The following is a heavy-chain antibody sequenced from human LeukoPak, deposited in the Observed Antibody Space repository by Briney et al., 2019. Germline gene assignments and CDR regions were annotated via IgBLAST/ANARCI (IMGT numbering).Heavy chain of an antibody. CDR3: ARHPYYDFWSGYFTYYFDY. D-gene: IGHD3-3*01. J-gene: IGHJ4*02. CDR1: GYTFTSYG. V-gene: IGHV1-18*01. Sequence: ASVKVSCKGSGYTFTSYGISWVRQAPGQGLEWMGWISAYNGNTNYAQKLQGRVTMTTDTSTSTAYMELRSLRSDDTAVYYCARHPYYDFWSGYFTYYFDYWGQGTLVTVSS. CDR2: ISAYNGNT.